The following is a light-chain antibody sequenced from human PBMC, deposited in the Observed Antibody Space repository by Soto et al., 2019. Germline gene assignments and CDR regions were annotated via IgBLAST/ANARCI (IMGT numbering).Light chain of an antibody. Sequence: EIVLTQSPGTLSLSPGERATLSCRASQSVSSSYLAWYQQKPGQAPRLLIYGASSRATGIPDRFSGSGSGTDFTLTICRLEPEDFAVYYCQQYGSSPGDTFGQGTKLEIK. V-gene: IGKV3-20*01. J-gene: IGKJ2*01. CDR3: QQYGSSPGDT. CDR1: QSVSSSY. CDR2: GAS.